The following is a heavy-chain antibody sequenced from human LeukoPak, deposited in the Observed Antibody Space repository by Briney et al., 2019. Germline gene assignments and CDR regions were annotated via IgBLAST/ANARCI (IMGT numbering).Heavy chain of an antibody. CDR2: INHSGST. J-gene: IGHJ5*02. D-gene: IGHD3-10*01. CDR3: ARGSVRGEFDP. CDR1: GGSFSGYY. V-gene: IGHV4-34*01. Sequence: SETLSLTCAVYGGSFSGYYWSWIRQPPGKGLEWIGEINHSGSTNYNPSLNSRVTISVDTSKNQFSLKLISVTAADTAVYSCARGSVRGEFDPWGQGTLVTVSS.